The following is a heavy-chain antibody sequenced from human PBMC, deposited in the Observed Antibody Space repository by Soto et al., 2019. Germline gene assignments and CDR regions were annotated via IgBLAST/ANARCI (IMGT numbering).Heavy chain of an antibody. D-gene: IGHD2-2*01. CDR2: IKSKTDGGTT. V-gene: IGHV3-15*07. CDR3: TTDQEYCSSTSCPDLYYYMDV. J-gene: IGHJ6*03. Sequence: PVGSLRLSCAASGFTFTKAWINWVRQAPGKGLEWVGRIKSKTDGGTTDYAAPVKGRFAVSRDDSRNMVYLQMNSLKTEDTAVYYCTTDQEYCSSTSCPDLYYYMDVWGKGTTVTVSS. CDR1: GFTFTKAW.